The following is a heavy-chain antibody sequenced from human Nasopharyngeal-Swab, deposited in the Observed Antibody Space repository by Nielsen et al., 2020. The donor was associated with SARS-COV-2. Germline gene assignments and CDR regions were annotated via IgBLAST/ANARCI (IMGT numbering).Heavy chain of an antibody. D-gene: IGHD3-10*01. CDR3: ARHRGIYYYYYGMDV. CDR2: IYYSGST. Sequence: SETLSLTCTVSGCSISSSSYYWGWIRQPPGKGLEWIGSIYYSGSTYYNPSLKSRVTISVDTSKNQFSLKLSSGTAADTAVYYCARHRGIYYYYYGMDVWGQGTTVTVSS. CDR1: GCSISSSSYY. V-gene: IGHV4-39*01. J-gene: IGHJ6*02.